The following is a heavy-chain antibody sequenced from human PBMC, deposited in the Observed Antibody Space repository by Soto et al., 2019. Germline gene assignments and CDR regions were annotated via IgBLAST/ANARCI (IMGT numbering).Heavy chain of an antibody. CDR1: GGSFSGYY. CDR2: INHSGST. D-gene: IGHD5-12*01. CDR3: ARVWVATFPDAFDI. J-gene: IGHJ3*02. Sequence: QVQLQQWGAGLLKPSETLSLTCAVYGGSFSGYYWSWIRQPPGKGLEWIGEINHSGSTNYNPSLKSRVTISVDTPKNQFSLKLSSVTAADTAVYYCARVWVATFPDAFDIWGQGTMVTVSS. V-gene: IGHV4-34*01.